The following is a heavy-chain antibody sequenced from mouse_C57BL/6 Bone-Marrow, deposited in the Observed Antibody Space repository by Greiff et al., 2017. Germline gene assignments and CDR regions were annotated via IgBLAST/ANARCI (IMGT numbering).Heavy chain of an antibody. J-gene: IGHJ3*01. CDR3: ARLALLP. CDR2: IDPSDSYT. Sequence: QVQLQQPGAELVRPGTSVKLSCKASGYTFTSYWMHWVKQRPGQGLEWIGVIDPSDSYTNYNQKFKGKATLTVDTSSSTAYMQLSSLTSEDSAVYYCARLALLPWGQGTLVTVSA. D-gene: IGHD2-10*01. CDR1: GYTFTSYW. V-gene: IGHV1-59*01.